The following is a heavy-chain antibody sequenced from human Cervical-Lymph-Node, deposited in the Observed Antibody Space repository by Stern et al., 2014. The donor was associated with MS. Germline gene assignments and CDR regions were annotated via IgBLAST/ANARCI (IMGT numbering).Heavy chain of an antibody. Sequence: QLVESGGDVVQPGRSLSLSCVASGFTFSAYALPWVRQAPGKGLEWVAVVSYDGTQRNSTDSVKARFTISRDNSKNTLYLHMNSLRDEDTAVYFCARGGRGVGLEYWGQGALVIVSS. CDR2: VSYDGTQR. CDR3: ARGGRGVGLEY. CDR1: GFTFSAYA. J-gene: IGHJ4*02. D-gene: IGHD3-10*01. V-gene: IGHV3-30-3*01.